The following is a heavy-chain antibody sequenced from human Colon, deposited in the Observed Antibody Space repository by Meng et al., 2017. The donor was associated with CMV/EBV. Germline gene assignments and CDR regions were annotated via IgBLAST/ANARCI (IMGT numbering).Heavy chain of an antibody. CDR1: GYTISNYG. V-gene: IGHV1-18*01. CDR3: VRGAWNSRGCFDH. J-gene: IGHJ4*02. Sequence: ASVKVSCKASGYTISNYGISWVRQAPGQGLEWMGCFSTYTGNTIYAQKLQGRVTMTTDTATNTAYMELRSLSSDDTAVYYCVRGAWNSRGCFDHWGQGALVTVSS. D-gene: IGHD1-7*01. CDR2: FSTYTGNT.